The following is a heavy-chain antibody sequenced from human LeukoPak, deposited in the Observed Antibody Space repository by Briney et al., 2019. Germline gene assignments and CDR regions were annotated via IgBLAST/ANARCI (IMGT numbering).Heavy chain of an antibody. CDR3: ARGGSWFAP. V-gene: IGHV3-7*01. CDR1: GFTFSVYW. Sequence: GGSLRLSCVASGFTFSVYWMSWVRQAPGKGVEWVANIKEDGSEKYYVDSVKGRFTISRDNAKNSLYLQMDSLGAEDTAVYYCARGGSWFAPLGQGTLVTVPS. CDR2: IKEDGSEK. J-gene: IGHJ5*02. D-gene: IGHD3-10*01.